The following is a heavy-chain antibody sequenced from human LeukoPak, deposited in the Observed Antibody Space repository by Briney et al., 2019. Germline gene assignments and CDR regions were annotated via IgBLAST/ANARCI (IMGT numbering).Heavy chain of an antibody. CDR2: INPSGGST. D-gene: IGHD4-23*01. J-gene: IGHJ6*02. CDR1: GYTFTSYY. Sequence: EAPVKVSCKASGYTFTSYYMHWVRQAPGQGLEWMGIINPSGGSTSYAQKFQGRVTMTRDTSTSTVYMELSSLRSEDTAVYYCARDRATVVTRDYYYYGMDVWGQGTTVTVSS. V-gene: IGHV1-46*01. CDR3: ARDRATVVTRDYYYYGMDV.